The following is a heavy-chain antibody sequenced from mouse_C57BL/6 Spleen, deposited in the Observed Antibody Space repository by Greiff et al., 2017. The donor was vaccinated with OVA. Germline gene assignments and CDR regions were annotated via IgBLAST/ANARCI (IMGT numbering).Heavy chain of an antibody. D-gene: IGHD2-4*01. Sequence: QVQLQQPGAELVRPGSSVKLSCKASGYTFTSYWMHWVKQRPIQGLEWIGNIDPSDSETHYNQKFKDKATLTVDKSSSTAYMQLSSLTSEDSAVYYCARRSYYDYDEEDFDYWGQGTTLTVSS. CDR3: ARRSYYDYDEEDFDY. CDR2: IDPSDSET. V-gene: IGHV1-52*01. CDR1: GYTFTSYW. J-gene: IGHJ2*01.